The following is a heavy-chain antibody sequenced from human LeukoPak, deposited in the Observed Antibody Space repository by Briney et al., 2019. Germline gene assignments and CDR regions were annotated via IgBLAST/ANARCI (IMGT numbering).Heavy chain of an antibody. Sequence: ASVKVSCKASGYTFNTYGITWVRQAPGQGLEWMGGIIPIFGTANYAQKFQGRVTITADESTSTAYMELSSLRSEDTAVYYCAREFTGYSSSVGYYGMDVWGQGTTVTVSS. CDR2: IIPIFGTA. CDR1: GYTFNTYG. D-gene: IGHD6-13*01. CDR3: AREFTGYSSSVGYYGMDV. V-gene: IGHV1-69*13. J-gene: IGHJ6*02.